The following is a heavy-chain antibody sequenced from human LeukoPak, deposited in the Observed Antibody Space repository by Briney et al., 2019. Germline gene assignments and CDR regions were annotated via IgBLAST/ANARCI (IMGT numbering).Heavy chain of an antibody. CDR2: IYHSGST. CDR3: ARVSPWWELISEFDY. V-gene: IGHV4-4*02. CDR1: GGSISSSNW. D-gene: IGHD1-26*01. J-gene: IGHJ4*02. Sequence: SGTLSLTCAVSGGSISSSNWWSWVRQPPGKGLEWIGEIYHSGSTNYNPSLKSRVTISVDTSKNQLSLKLSSVTAADTAVYYCARVSPWWELISEFDYWGQGTLVTVSS.